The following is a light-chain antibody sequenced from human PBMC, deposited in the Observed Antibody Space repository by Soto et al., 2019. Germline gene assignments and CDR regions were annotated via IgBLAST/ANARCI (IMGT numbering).Light chain of an antibody. J-gene: IGKJ1*01. CDR3: QQYNNWPAWT. Sequence: EIVLTQSPVTLSLSPGERSTLSFIASQSVSSNLAWYQQKPGQAPRLLIYGASTRATGIPARFSGSGSGTEFTLTISSLQSEDFAVYYCQQYNNWPAWTFGQGTKVDIK. V-gene: IGKV3-15*01. CDR1: QSVSSN. CDR2: GAS.